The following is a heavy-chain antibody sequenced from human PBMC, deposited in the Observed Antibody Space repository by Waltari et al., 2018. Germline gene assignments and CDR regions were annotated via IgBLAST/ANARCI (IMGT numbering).Heavy chain of an antibody. D-gene: IGHD6-19*01. CDR1: GFSFSSYV. Sequence: EVQLVESGGGLVQPGGSLRLSCAASGFSFSSYVIHWVRQAPGKGMEKGWKIKTNGENTVDAKCVKGRFTISRDNSKNKGYLQMGSLGAEEMAIYYGTRDGPSGWTFDTWGQGTLVTVSS. CDR3: TRDGPSGWTFDT. J-gene: IGHJ5*02. CDR2: IKTNGENT. V-gene: IGHV3-64*01.